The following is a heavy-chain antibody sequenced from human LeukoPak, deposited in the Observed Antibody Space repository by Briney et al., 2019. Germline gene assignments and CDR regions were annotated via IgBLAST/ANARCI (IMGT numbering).Heavy chain of an antibody. Sequence: PGGSLRLSCAASGFTFSSYAMSWVRQAPGKGLEWVSAISGSGGSTYYADSVKGRFTISRDNSKNTLYLQMNSLRAEDTAVYYCARDRAIGSDYYYGMDVWGQGTTVTVSS. V-gene: IGHV3-23*01. CDR2: ISGSGGST. CDR3: ARDRAIGSDYYYGMDV. J-gene: IGHJ6*02. CDR1: GFTFSSYA. D-gene: IGHD3-10*01.